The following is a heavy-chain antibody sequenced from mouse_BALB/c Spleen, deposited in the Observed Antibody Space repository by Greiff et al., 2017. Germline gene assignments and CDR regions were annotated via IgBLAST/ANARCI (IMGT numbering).Heavy chain of an antibody. J-gene: IGHJ3*01. Sequence: EVQRVESGGGLVQPGGSRKLSCAASGFTFSSFGMHWVRQAPEKGLEWVAYISSGSSTIYYADTVKGRFTISRDNPKNTLFLQMTSLRSEDTAMYYCAGAWFAYWGQGTLVTVSA. CDR3: AGAWFAY. V-gene: IGHV5-17*02. CDR1: GFTFSSFG. CDR2: ISSGSSTI.